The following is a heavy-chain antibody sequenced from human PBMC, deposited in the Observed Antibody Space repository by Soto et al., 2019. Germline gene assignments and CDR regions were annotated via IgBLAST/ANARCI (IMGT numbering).Heavy chain of an antibody. CDR3: AKGKSTGDIDWFDP. J-gene: IGHJ5*02. CDR1: GFTLQNYA. D-gene: IGHD3-10*01. CDR2: LIGGHYGT. Sequence: LRLSCTASGFTLQNYAMAWVRQAPGKGLEWVSTLIGGHYGTAHSYSVKGRFTVSRDNSKNCLYLQMNSLGVEDTAMYFCAKGKSTGDIDWFDPWGQGSLVTVSS. V-gene: IGHV3-23*01.